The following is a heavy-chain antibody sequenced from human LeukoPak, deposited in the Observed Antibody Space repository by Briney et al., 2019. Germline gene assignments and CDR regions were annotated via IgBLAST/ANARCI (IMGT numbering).Heavy chain of an antibody. V-gene: IGHV4-61*08. Sequence: PSQILPLTCPVSSGSISSGVYYWSWIRQHPGEGLEWLGYVRSSGSSNYNPSLKSRVAILVDTPKNQFTLKLSSVTAADTAVYYCARGVLVGATGHHFAYWGQGTLVTVSS. CDR3: ARGVLVGATGHHFAY. J-gene: IGHJ4*02. CDR1: SGSISSGVYY. D-gene: IGHD2-8*02. CDR2: VRSSGSS.